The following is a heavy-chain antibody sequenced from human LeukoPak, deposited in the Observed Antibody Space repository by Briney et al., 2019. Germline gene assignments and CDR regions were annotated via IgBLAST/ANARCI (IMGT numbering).Heavy chain of an antibody. CDR2: ISRSSIYM. Sequence: GGSLRLSCAASGFTFSNYNMNWVRQAPGKGLEWVSSISRSSIYMYYADSVKGRVTISRDNSQNTLYLQMNSLRAEDTAVYYCARRAGAYSHPYDYWGQGTLVTVSS. V-gene: IGHV3-21*04. J-gene: IGHJ4*02. D-gene: IGHD2-15*01. CDR1: GFTFSNYN. CDR3: ARRAGAYSHPYDY.